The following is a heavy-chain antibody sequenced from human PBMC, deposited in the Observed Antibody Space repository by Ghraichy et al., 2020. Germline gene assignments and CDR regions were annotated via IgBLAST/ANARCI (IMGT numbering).Heavy chain of an antibody. Sequence: GGSLRLSCAASGFSFSNAWMHWVRQAPGKVLVWVSRIYSDGSGAIYADSVRGRFTISRDNAKSTVYLQMDSLRDDDTAVYYCARDVAYSFHHWGQGTLVTVSS. CDR3: ARDVAYSFHH. CDR1: GFSFSNAW. D-gene: IGHD2-15*01. J-gene: IGHJ1*01. CDR2: IYSDGSGA. V-gene: IGHV3-74*01.